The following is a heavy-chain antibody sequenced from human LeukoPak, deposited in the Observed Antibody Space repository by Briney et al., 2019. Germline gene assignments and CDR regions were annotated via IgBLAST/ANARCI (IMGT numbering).Heavy chain of an antibody. J-gene: IGHJ4*02. CDR3: ARGDSSGWYIDY. V-gene: IGHV3-66*01. CDR2: IYSGGST. D-gene: IGHD6-19*01. CDR1: EFSVGSNY. Sequence: PGGSLRLSCAASEFSVGSNYMTWVRRAPGKGLEWVSLIYSGGSTYYADSVKGRSTISRDNSKNSLYLQMNSLRAEDTAVYYCARGDSSGWYIDYWGQGTLVTVSS.